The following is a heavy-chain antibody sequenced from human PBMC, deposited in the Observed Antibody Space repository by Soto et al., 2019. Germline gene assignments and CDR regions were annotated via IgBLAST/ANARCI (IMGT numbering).Heavy chain of an antibody. CDR3: AKEAPTGYSSGWYLVPPDY. J-gene: IGHJ4*02. Sequence: GGSLRLSCTASEFSVSTNYMSWVRQAPGKGLEWVSVIYSGGTTYYADSVKGRFTISRDNSKNTLYLQMNSLRAEDTAVYYCAKEAPTGYSSGWYLVPPDYCGQGTLVTVSS. CDR2: IYSGGTT. V-gene: IGHV3-66*01. CDR1: EFSVSTNY. D-gene: IGHD6-19*01.